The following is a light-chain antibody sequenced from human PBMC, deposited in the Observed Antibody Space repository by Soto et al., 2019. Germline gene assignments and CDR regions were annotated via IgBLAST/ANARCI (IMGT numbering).Light chain of an antibody. CDR3: QQLNSYPL. Sequence: DIQMTQSPSTLSGPVGDRVTITCRASQGISSYLAWYQQKPEKAPKLLIYAASTLQSGVPSRFSGSGSGTDFTLTISSLQPEDFATYYCQQLNSYPLFGQGTRLEN. V-gene: IGKV1-9*01. CDR1: QGISSY. CDR2: AAS. J-gene: IGKJ5*01.